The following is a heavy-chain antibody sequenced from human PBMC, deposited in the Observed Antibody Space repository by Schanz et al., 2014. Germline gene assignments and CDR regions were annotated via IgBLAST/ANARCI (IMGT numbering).Heavy chain of an antibody. CDR2: ISNDGSIK. V-gene: IGHV3-30*03. Sequence: QVQLVESGGGLVKPGGSLRLSCAASGFTFSSYSMSWVRQAPGKGLEWVALISNDGSIKYYADSVEGRFTISRDNSRNTLYLQMNSLRTEDTAVYYCASPSGYSDYGTYFDFWGQGTLVTGSS. CDR3: ASPSGYSDYGTYFDF. D-gene: IGHD5-12*01. CDR1: GFTFSSYS. J-gene: IGHJ4*02.